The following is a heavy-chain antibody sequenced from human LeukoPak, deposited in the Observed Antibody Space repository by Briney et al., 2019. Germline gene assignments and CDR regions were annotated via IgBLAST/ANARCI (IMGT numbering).Heavy chain of an antibody. CDR1: GGSFSGYY. D-gene: IGHD3-10*01. Sequence: SETLSLTCAVYGGSFSGYYWSWIRQPPGKGLEWIGEINHSGSTNYNPSLKSRVTISVDTSKNQFSLKLSSVTAADTAVYYCARTPDGADYWGQGTLVTVSS. CDR2: INHSGST. J-gene: IGHJ4*02. CDR3: ARTPDGADY. V-gene: IGHV4-34*01.